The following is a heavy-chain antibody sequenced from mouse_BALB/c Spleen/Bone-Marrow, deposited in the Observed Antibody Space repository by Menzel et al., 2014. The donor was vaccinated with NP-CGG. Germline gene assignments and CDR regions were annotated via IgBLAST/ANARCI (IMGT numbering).Heavy chain of an antibody. D-gene: IGHD4-1*01. CDR3: TRGGNWEDFDY. Sequence: EVQLVESGGGLVQPGGSRKLSCAASGFTFSGFGMHWVRQAPEKGLEWVAYISSGSSTIFYADTAKGRFTISRDNPKNTLFLQMTSLRSEDTAMYYCTRGGNWEDFDYWGQGTTLTVSS. V-gene: IGHV5-17*02. CDR2: ISSGSSTI. J-gene: IGHJ2*01. CDR1: GFTFSGFG.